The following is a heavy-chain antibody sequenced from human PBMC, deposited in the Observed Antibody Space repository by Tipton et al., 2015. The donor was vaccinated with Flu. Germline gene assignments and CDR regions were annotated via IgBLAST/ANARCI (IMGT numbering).Heavy chain of an antibody. D-gene: IGHD5-12*01. V-gene: IGHV3-66*02. J-gene: IGHJ3*02. CDR1: GFTVSSKH. CDR3: ATLGNSGTDGFGI. CDR2: IYRGGTT. Sequence: QLVQSGGGLVQPGGSLRLSCAASGFTVSSKHMGWVRQAPGKGLQWVSVIYRGGTTYVADSVKGRCTISRDNSKNTLYLQWNSLTTEDTAVYYCATLGNSGTDGFGIWGQGTMVTISS.